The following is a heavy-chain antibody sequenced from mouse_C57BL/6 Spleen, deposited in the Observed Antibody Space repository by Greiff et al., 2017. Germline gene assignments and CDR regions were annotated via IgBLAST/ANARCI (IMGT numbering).Heavy chain of an antibody. J-gene: IGHJ2*01. Sequence: EVQLVESGGGLVQPGGSMKLPCAASGFTFSDAWMDWVRQSPEKGLEWVAEIRNKANNHATYYAESVKGRFTISRDDSKSSVYLQMNSLRAEDTGIYYCTIYYGSRGYYFDYWGQGTTLTVSS. D-gene: IGHD1-1*01. CDR3: TIYYGSRGYYFDY. CDR1: GFTFSDAW. CDR2: IRNKANNHAT. V-gene: IGHV6-6*01.